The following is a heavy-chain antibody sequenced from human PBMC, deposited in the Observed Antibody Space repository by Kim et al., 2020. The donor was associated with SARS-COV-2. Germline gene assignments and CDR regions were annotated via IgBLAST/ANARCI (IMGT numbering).Heavy chain of an antibody. J-gene: IGHJ5*02. D-gene: IGHD1-1*01. CDR3: ARHTGTGGWFDP. Sequence: SPPPLKSRVTISVDTSKNQFSLKRSSVTAADTAVYYCARHTGTGGWFDPWGQGTLVTVSS. V-gene: IGHV4-39*01.